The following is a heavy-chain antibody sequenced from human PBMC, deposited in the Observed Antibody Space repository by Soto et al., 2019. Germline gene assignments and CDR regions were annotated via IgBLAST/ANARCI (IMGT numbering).Heavy chain of an antibody. D-gene: IGHD5-18*01. CDR2: IQYGAST. CDR3: ARGRGYGYGIDC. J-gene: IGHJ4*02. CDR1: GVSVSSGDHY. Sequence: SETLSLTCTVSGVSVSSGDHYWSWLRQPPGKGLESIVYIQYGASTYYNPSLTSRTTISVDTSKNQFSLMLRSVTAADTAVYYCARGRGYGYGIDCWGQGTLVTVSS. V-gene: IGHV4-30-4*01.